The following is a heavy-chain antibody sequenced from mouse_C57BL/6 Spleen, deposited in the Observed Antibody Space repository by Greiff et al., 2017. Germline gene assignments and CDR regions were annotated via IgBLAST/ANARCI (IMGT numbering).Heavy chain of an antibody. J-gene: IGHJ2*01. CDR3: ARSYYGSNYFDY. Sequence: QVQLQQSGAELVKPGASVKISCKASGYAFSSYWMNWVKQRPGKGLEWIGQIYPGDGVTNYNGKFKGKAKLTADKSSSTAYMQLSSLTSEDSAVYFCARSYYGSNYFDYWGQGTTLTVSS. CDR2: IYPGDGVT. D-gene: IGHD1-1*01. V-gene: IGHV1-80*01. CDR1: GYAFSSYW.